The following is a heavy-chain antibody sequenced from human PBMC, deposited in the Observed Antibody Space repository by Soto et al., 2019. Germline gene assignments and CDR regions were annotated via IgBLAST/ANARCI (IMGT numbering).Heavy chain of an antibody. J-gene: IGHJ6*02. CDR3: ARAPTWFGDLDDYYYYGMHV. CDR1: GYTFTSYD. CDR2: MNPNSGNT. Sequence: GASVKVSCKASGYTFTSYDINWVRQATGQGLEWMGWMNPNSGNTGYAQKFQGRVTMTRNTSISTAYMELSSLRSEDTAVYYCARAPTWFGDLDDYYYYGMHVCGQGTMVTVSS. V-gene: IGHV1-8*01. D-gene: IGHD3-10*01.